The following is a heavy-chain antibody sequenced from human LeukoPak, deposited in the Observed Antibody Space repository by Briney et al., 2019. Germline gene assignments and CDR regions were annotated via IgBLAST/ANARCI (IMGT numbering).Heavy chain of an antibody. V-gene: IGHV1-69*01. Sequence: SVKVFCKASGGTFSSYAISWVRQAPGQGLEWMGGIIPIFGTANYAQKFQGRVTITADESTSTAYMELSSLRSEDTAVYYCARVLRYYDILTGYYPQYYYYYGMDVWGQGTTVTVSS. J-gene: IGHJ6*02. CDR1: GGTFSSYA. D-gene: IGHD3-9*01. CDR2: IIPIFGTA. CDR3: ARVLRYYDILTGYYPQYYYYYGMDV.